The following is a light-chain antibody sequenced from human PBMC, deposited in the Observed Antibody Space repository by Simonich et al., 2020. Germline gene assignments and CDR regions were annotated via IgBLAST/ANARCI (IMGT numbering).Light chain of an antibody. CDR3: SSYAGSNNLRV. CDR1: SSDVGGYNY. CDR2: EVS. J-gene: IGLJ3*02. Sequence: QSALTQPPSASGSPGQSVTISCTGTSSDVGGYNYVSWYQQHPGKAPKLMIYEVSRRPAGGPDRFSGSKSGNTASLTVSGLQAEDEADYYCSSYAGSNNLRVFGGGTKLTVL. V-gene: IGLV2-8*01.